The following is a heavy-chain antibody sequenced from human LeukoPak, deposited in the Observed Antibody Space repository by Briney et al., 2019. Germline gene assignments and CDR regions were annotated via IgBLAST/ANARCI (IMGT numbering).Heavy chain of an antibody. J-gene: IGHJ4*02. Sequence: ASVKVSCKVSGYTLTEISMHWVRQAPGKGLEWMGGFDPEDGETIYSQKFQGRVTMTEDTSTDTAYMALNSLRSEDTAVYYCARAADDFWSGKIDYWGQGTLVTVSS. CDR1: GYTLTEIS. CDR3: ARAADDFWSGKIDY. CDR2: FDPEDGET. V-gene: IGHV1-24*01. D-gene: IGHD3-3*01.